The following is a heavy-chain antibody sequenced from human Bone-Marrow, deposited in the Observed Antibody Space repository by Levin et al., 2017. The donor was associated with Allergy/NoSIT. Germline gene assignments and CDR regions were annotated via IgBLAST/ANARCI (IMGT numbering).Heavy chain of an antibody. J-gene: IGHJ4*02. CDR2: ISDSGTTT. CDR1: GFTFRSYS. D-gene: IGHD2-8*01. V-gene: IGHV3-48*04. Sequence: QAGGSLRLSCAASGFTFRSYSMNWARQAPGKGLEWVSYISDSGTTTHYADSVKGRFTISRDNARSSLYLQMNSLRAEDTAVYYCARAAPNAYDYWGQGTRVTVSS. CDR3: ARAAPNAYDY.